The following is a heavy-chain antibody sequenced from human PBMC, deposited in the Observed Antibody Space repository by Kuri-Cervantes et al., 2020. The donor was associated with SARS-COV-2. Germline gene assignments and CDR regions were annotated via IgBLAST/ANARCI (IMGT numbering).Heavy chain of an antibody. CDR2: INPSGGST. V-gene: IGHV1-46*01. CDR1: GYTFTSYY. Sequence: GESLKISCKASGYTFTSYYMHWVRQAPGQGLEWMGIINPSGGSTSHAQKFQGRVTMTRDTSTSTVYMELSSLRSEDTAVYYCASHVGERRGGFSAFDIWGQGTMVTVSS. J-gene: IGHJ3*02. D-gene: IGHD3-10*02. CDR3: ASHVGERRGGFSAFDI.